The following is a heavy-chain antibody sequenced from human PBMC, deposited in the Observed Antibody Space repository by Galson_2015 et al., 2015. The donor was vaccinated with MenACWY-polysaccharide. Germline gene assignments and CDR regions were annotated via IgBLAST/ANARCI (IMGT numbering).Heavy chain of an antibody. V-gene: IGHV3-9*01. D-gene: IGHD3-10*01. J-gene: IGHJ4*02. CDR3: AKERNYDYGSGSYFEY. CDR1: GFTFDDYA. CDR2: ISWDRGSI. Sequence: SLRLSCEAFGFTFDDYAMHWVRHAPGKGLEWVSGISWDRGSIGYADSVKGRFTISRDNAKNSLYLQMNSLRAEDTAFYYCAKERNYDYGSGSYFEYWGQGTLVTVSS.